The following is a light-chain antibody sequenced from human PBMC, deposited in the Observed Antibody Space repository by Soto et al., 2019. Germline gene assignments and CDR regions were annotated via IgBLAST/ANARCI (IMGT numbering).Light chain of an antibody. V-gene: IGKV2-24*01. Sequence: DIVLTQTPLSSPVTLGQPASISCRSSQSLVHSDGNTYLSWFHQRPGQPPRLLIDKVSNRFSGVPDRFSGSGAGTDFTLKIWRVEAEDVGIYFCMQATQYRPYTFGQGTKLEIK. CDR3: MQATQYRPYT. CDR2: KVS. CDR1: QSLVHSDGNTY. J-gene: IGKJ2*01.